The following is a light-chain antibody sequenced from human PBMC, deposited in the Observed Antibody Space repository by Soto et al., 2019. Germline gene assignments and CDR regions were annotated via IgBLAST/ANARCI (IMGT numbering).Light chain of an antibody. CDR2: RAS. CDR3: QQYGSSPLT. J-gene: IGKJ4*02. V-gene: IGKV3-20*01. Sequence: EIVLTQSPGTLSLSPGERATLSCRASQSVSSDYLAWYQQKDGQTPKGLIYRASSRATGIPDRFSGSGSGTDFTLTISRLEPEYFAGHYCQQYGSSPLTFGGGTKVEIK. CDR1: QSVSSDY.